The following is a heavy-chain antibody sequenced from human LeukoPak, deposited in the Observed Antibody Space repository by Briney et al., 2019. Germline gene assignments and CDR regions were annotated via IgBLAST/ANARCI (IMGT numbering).Heavy chain of an antibody. J-gene: IGHJ6*03. D-gene: IGHD6-19*01. CDR3: ARLNVAIAVADPYYYYMDV. CDR1: GGSISSYY. Sequence: KPSETLSLTCTVSGGSISSYYWSWIRQPPGKGLEWIGYIYYSGSTNYNPSLKSRVTISVDTSKNQFSLKLSSVTAADTAVYYCARLNVAIAVADPYYYYMDVWGKGTTVTVSS. CDR2: IYYSGST. V-gene: IGHV4-59*08.